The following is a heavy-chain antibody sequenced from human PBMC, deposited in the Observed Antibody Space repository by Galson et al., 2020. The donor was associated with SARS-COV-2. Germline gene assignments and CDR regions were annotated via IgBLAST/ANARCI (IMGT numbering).Heavy chain of an antibody. CDR1: GYTLTELS. CDR2: FDPEDGET. CDR3: ATGFAVAGIITPPDY. V-gene: IGHV1-24*01. Sequence: ASVKVSCKVSGYTLTELSMHWVRQAPGKGLEWMGGFDPEDGETIYAQKFQGRVTMTEDTSTDTAYMELSSLRSEDMAVYYCATGFAVAGIITPPDYWGQGTLVTVSS. D-gene: IGHD6-19*01. J-gene: IGHJ4*02.